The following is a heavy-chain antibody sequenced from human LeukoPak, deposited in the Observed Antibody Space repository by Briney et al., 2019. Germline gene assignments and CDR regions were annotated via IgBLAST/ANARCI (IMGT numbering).Heavy chain of an antibody. J-gene: IGHJ4*02. CDR3: ARSSYYGSGSYYDPLDY. CDR2: INVGNGNT. Sequence: GASVKVSCKASGYTFTSYAIHWVRQAPGQRLEWMGWINVGNGNTQYSQKFQGRVNIARDTSATTAYMELRTLTSEDTAVYYCARSSYYGSGSYYDPLDYWGQGTLVTVSS. D-gene: IGHD3-10*01. V-gene: IGHV1-3*01. CDR1: GYTFTSYA.